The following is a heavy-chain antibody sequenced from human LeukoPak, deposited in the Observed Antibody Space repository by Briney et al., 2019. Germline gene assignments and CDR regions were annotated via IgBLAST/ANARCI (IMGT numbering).Heavy chain of an antibody. CDR2: IYTSGST. CDR1: GGSISSYY. CDR3: ARVRNWNYYYNMDV. J-gene: IGHJ6*03. V-gene: IGHV4-4*07. D-gene: IGHD1-20*01. Sequence: PSETLSLTCTVSGGSISSYYWSWIRQPAGKGLEWIGRIYTSGSTNYNPSLKSRVTMSVDTSKNQFSLKLSSVTAADTAVYYCARVRNWNYYYNMDVWGKGTTVTVSS.